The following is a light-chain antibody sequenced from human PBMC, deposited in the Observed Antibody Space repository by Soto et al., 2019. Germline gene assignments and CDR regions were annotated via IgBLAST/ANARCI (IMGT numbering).Light chain of an antibody. J-gene: IGLJ3*02. CDR2: QDS. Sequence: SYVLTQAPSLSVSPGQTASITCSGDRLGDKYACWYQQKPGQSPVKVIYQDSRRPSGIPERFSGSNSGNTATLTISETQAMDEAVYYCQAWDSNTGVFGGGTKVTVL. CDR1: RLGDKY. V-gene: IGLV3-1*01. CDR3: QAWDSNTGV.